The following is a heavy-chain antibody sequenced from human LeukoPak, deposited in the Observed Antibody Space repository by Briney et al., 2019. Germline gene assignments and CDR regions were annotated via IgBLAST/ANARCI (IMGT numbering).Heavy chain of an antibody. V-gene: IGHV3-23*01. CDR2: ISGSGGST. CDR3: ANRYARPVYYYYMDV. Sequence: GGSLRLSCAASGFTFSSYAMSWVRQAPGKGLEWVSAISGSGGSTYYADSVKGRFTISRDNSKDTLYLQMNSLRAEDTAVYYCANRYARPVYYYYMDVWGKGTTVTVSS. CDR1: GFTFSSYA. D-gene: IGHD6-6*01. J-gene: IGHJ6*03.